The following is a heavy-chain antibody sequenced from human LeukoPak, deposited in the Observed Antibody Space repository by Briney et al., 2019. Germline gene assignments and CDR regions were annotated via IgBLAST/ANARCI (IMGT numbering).Heavy chain of an antibody. CDR3: ARALMTPDAFDI. D-gene: IGHD2-8*01. CDR2: ISSSGSTI. CDR1: GFTFSSYE. V-gene: IGHV3-48*03. Sequence: QSGGSLRLSCAASGFTFSSYEMNWVRQAPGKGLEWVSYISSSGSTIYYADSVKGRFTISRDNAKNSLYLQMNSLGAEDTAVYYCARALMTPDAFDIWGQGTMVTVSS. J-gene: IGHJ3*02.